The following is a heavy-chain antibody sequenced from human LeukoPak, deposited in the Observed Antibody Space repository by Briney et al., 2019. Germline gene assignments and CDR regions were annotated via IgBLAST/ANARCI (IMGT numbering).Heavy chain of an antibody. J-gene: IGHJ4*02. CDR2: IYGGNT. CDR1: GGSISSYS. D-gene: IGHD6-13*01. V-gene: IGHV4-59*08. CDR3: AKAVPGIALDY. Sequence: PSETLSLTCTVSGGSISSYSWNWIRQPPGNGLEWIGRIYGGNTNYNPSLMSRVTISFDTSKNHLSLNLRSVTAADTAVYYCAKAVPGIALDYWGQGTLVTVSS.